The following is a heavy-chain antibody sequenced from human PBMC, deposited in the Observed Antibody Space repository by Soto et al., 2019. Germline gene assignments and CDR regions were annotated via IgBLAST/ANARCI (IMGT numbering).Heavy chain of an antibody. D-gene: IGHD3-16*02. CDR2: INAGNGNT. Sequence: GASVKVSCKSSGYTFTSYARHWVRQDPGQRLEWMGWINAGNGNTKYSQKFQGRVTITRDTSASTAYMELSSLRSEDTAVYYCARGSDYVWGSYRRPPDYWGQGTLVTVSS. CDR1: GYTFTSYA. CDR3: ARGSDYVWGSYRRPPDY. V-gene: IGHV1-3*01. J-gene: IGHJ4*02.